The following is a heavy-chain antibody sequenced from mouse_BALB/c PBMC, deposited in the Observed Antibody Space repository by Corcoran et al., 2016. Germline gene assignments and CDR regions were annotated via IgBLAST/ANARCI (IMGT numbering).Heavy chain of an antibody. CDR2: INTYTGEP. J-gene: IGHJ2*01. CDR3: ARRYEYYFDY. V-gene: IGHV9-3-1*01. Sequence: QIQLVQSGPELKKPGETVKISCKASGYTFTNYGMNWVKQAPGKGLKWMGWINTYTGEPTYADDFKGRFAFSLETSASTAYLQINNLKNEDTATYVCARRYEYYFDYWGPGTTLTVSS. D-gene: IGHD2-14*01. CDR1: GYTFTNYG.